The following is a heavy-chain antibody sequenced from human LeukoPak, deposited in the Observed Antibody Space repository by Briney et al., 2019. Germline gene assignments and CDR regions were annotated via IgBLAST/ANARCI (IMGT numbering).Heavy chain of an antibody. J-gene: IGHJ4*02. CDR1: GGTFSSYA. Sequence: SVKVSCKASGGTFSSYAISWVRQAPGQGLEWMGGIIPIFGTANYAQKFQGRVTITADESTSTAYMELSSLRSEDTAVYYCARGDRRITIFGVVIIRGFDWGQGTLVTVSS. CDR3: ARGDRRITIFGVVIIRGFD. V-gene: IGHV1-69*01. D-gene: IGHD3-3*01. CDR2: IIPIFGTA.